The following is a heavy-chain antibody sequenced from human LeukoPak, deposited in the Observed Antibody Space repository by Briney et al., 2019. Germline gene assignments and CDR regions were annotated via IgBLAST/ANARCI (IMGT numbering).Heavy chain of an antibody. J-gene: IGHJ3*02. Sequence: GESLKISCKGSGYSFTSYWIGWVRQMPGKGLDWMGVIYPGDSDTRYSPAFQGQVTISADKSISTTYLQWSSLKASDTATYYCARVRGYSQLDAFDIWGQGTMVTVSS. D-gene: IGHD5-18*01. CDR3: ARVRGYSQLDAFDI. V-gene: IGHV5-51*01. CDR2: IYPGDSDT. CDR1: GYSFTSYW.